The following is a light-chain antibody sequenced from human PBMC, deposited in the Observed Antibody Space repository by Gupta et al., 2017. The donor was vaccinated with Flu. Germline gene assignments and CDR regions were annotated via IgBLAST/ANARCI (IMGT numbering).Light chain of an antibody. Sequence: QSALTQPPCASGSPGQSGTISCTGTISDVGGYNYVSWYQQHPGKSPKLIIYEVNKRPSGVPDRFSGSKSGNTASLTVAGRRAEDEDDYYCCSYGGSQFFGGGTKLTVL. CDR1: ISDVGGYNY. CDR3: CSYGGSQF. J-gene: IGLJ2*01. CDR2: EVN. V-gene: IGLV2-8*01.